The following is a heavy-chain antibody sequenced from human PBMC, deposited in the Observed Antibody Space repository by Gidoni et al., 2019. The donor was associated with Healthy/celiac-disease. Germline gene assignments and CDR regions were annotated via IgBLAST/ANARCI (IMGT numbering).Heavy chain of an antibody. J-gene: IGHJ4*02. CDR3: AKGVVGATYDY. V-gene: IGHV3-23*01. Sequence: EVQLLESGGGLVQPGGSLRLSCAASGFTFSSYGMSWVRQAPGKGLEWFADISGSGGSTNNGDAVKGRFTSSRDNSKNTLDLQMNSLRAEDTAVYYCAKGVVGATYDYWGQGTLVTVSS. CDR1: GFTFSSYG. CDR2: ISGSGGST. D-gene: IGHD1-26*01.